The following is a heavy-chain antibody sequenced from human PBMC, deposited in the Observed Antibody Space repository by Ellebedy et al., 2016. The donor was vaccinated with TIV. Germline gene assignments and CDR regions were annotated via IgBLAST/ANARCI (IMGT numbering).Heavy chain of an antibody. D-gene: IGHD5-12*01. J-gene: IGHJ4*02. CDR1: GFTFSTYA. CDR2: ISGSGGSA. Sequence: GESLKISCAASGFTFSTYALTWVRQAPGKGLKWVAGISGSGGSAYYADSVKGRFTISRDNSRNTLYLQMNSLRAEDTAVYYCVKDRYSGYDPAGGFDFWGQGSLVTVSS. V-gene: IGHV3-23*01. CDR3: VKDRYSGYDPAGGFDF.